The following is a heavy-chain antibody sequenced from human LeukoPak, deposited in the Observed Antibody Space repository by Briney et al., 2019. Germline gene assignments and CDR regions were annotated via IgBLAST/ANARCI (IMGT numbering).Heavy chain of an antibody. CDR2: ISIDGSDK. V-gene: IGHV3-30*18. CDR3: AKVLRGYTYGPYYYYGMDV. CDR1: GFTFSSYG. Sequence: GGSLRLSCAASGFTFSSYGMNWVRQAPGKGLEWVAIISIDGSDKYYADSVKARFVISRDNSRNTLYLQMNSLRVEDTAVYYCAKVLRGYTYGPYYYYGMDVWAKGPRSPSP. D-gene: IGHD5-18*01. J-gene: IGHJ6*02.